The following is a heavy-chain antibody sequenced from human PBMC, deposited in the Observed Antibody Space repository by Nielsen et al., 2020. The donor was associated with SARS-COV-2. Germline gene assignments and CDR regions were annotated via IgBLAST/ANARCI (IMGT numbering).Heavy chain of an antibody. D-gene: IGHD3-10*01. J-gene: IGHJ5*02. CDR1: GYSISSGYY. CDR3: ARVSLWFGDLSGWFDT. V-gene: IGHV4-38-2*02. CDR2: IYHSGNT. Sequence: SETLSLTCTVSGYSISSGYYWGWIRQPPGKGLEWIGSIYHSGNTYDNPSLKSRVTISVDTSKNQFSLKLTSVTAADTALYYCARVSLWFGDLSGWFDTWGQGTLVTVSS.